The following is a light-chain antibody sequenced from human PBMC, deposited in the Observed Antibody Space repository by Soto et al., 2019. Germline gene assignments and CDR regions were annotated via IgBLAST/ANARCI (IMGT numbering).Light chain of an antibody. Sequence: EIVLTQSPGTLSLSPGERATLSCRTSQSICSTYLAWYQQKPGQAPRLLIYGTYSRATGIPDRFSGSGSGRDFTLTISRLEPEDFAVYYCQQYGTSPPVYTFGQGTKLEIK. CDR3: QQYGTSPPVYT. CDR1: QSICSTY. V-gene: IGKV3-20*01. J-gene: IGKJ2*01. CDR2: GTY.